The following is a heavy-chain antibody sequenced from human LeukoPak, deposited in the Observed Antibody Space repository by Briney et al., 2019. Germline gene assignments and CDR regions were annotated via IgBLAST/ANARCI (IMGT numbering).Heavy chain of an antibody. V-gene: IGHV3-15*01. CDR2: ITSKTDGGTT. J-gene: IGHJ4*02. CDR1: GFTFSNAW. D-gene: IGHD4-17*01. Sequence: GGSLRLSCAVSGFTFSNAWMSWVRQAPGKGLEWVGRITSKTDGGTTDYAAPVKGRFTISRDDSKSTLDLQMNSVKVEDTAVYYCGDLGDYRVGWGQGTLVTVSS. CDR3: GDLGDYRVG.